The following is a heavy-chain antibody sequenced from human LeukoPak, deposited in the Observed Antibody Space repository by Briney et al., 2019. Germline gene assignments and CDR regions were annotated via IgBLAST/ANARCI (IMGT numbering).Heavy chain of an antibody. Sequence: GASVKVSCKASGGTFSSYAISWVRQAPGQGLEWMGRIIPILGIANYAQKFQGRVTITADKSTSTAYMELSSLRSEDTAVYYCARTSSSWYDSLGWFDPWGQGTLVTVSS. CDR1: GGTFSSYA. V-gene: IGHV1-69*04. CDR2: IIPILGIA. D-gene: IGHD6-13*01. CDR3: ARTSSSWYDSLGWFDP. J-gene: IGHJ5*02.